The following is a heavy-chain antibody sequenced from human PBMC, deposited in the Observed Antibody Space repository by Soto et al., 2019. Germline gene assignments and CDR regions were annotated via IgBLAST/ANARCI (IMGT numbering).Heavy chain of an antibody. CDR1: GFTFSSYA. Sequence: GGSLRLSCAASGFTFSSYAMSWVRQAPGQGLEWVSAISGSGGSTYYADSVKGRFTISRDNSKNTLYLQMNSLRAEDTAVYYCAKEGSSWYSSGHAYGRAVWGKGPTLTVSS. CDR3: AKEGSSWYSSGHAYGRAV. J-gene: IGHJ6*04. CDR2: ISGSGGST. D-gene: IGHD6-13*01. V-gene: IGHV3-23*01.